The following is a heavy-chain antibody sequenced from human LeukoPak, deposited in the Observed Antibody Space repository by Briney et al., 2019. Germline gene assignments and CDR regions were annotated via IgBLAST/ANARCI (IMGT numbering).Heavy chain of an antibody. D-gene: IGHD6-13*01. CDR2: IDGSGSTT. CDR1: GFTFSTYE. V-gene: IGHV3-48*03. Sequence: TGGSLRLSCAASGFTFSTYEMNWVRQAPGKGLECLSYIDGSGSTTYYADSVKGRFTISRDNAKNSLYLQMNSLRAEDTAVYYCARDRIAAAGTSGYYYYYGMDVWGQGTTVTVSS. CDR3: ARDRIAAAGTSGYYYYYGMDV. J-gene: IGHJ6*02.